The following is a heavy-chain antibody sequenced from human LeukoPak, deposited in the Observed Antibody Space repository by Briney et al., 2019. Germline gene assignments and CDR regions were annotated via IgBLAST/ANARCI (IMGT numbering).Heavy chain of an antibody. J-gene: IGHJ5*01. D-gene: IGHD6-13*01. CDR1: GFTFSYAW. V-gene: IGHV3-15*01. Sequence: GGSLRLSCAASGFTFSYAWMTWVRQAPGKGLEWVGRIKSKSDGGTTDYAAPVKGRFSISRDDSKNTPYLQMNSLKSEDTGVYFCTTDGLYSIDSWGQGTLVTVSS. CDR3: TTDGLYSIDS. CDR2: IKSKSDGGTT.